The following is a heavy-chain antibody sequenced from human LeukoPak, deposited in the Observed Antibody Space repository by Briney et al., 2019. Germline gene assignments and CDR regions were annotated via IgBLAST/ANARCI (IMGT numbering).Heavy chain of an antibody. J-gene: IGHJ6*03. Sequence: GASVKVSCKASGGTFSSYAISWVRQAPGQGLEWMGGIIPIFGTANYAQKFQGRVTITTDESTSTAYMELSSLRSEDTAVYYCARGVWFGEMFLHYYMDVWGKGTTVTVSS. CDR3: ARGVWFGEMFLHYYMDV. D-gene: IGHD3-10*01. CDR2: IIPIFGTA. CDR1: GGTFSSYA. V-gene: IGHV1-69*05.